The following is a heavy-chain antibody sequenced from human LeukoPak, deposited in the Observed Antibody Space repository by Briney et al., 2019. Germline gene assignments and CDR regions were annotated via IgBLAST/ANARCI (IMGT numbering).Heavy chain of an antibody. Sequence: SETLSLTCTVPGGSISSSSYYWGWIRQPPGKGLEWIGSIYYSGSTYYNPSLKSRVTISVDTSKNQFSLKLSSVTAADTAVYYCARAIVVVPAAPSDWFDPWGQGTLVTVSS. J-gene: IGHJ5*02. D-gene: IGHD2-2*01. CDR3: ARAIVVVPAAPSDWFDP. CDR2: IYYSGST. V-gene: IGHV4-39*07. CDR1: GGSISSSSYY.